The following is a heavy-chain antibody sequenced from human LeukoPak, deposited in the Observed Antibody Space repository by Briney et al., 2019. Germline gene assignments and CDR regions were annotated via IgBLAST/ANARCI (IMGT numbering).Heavy chain of an antibody. J-gene: IGHJ3*02. V-gene: IGHV4-34*01. D-gene: IGHD3-10*01. CDR3: ARPSSGSYSYAFDI. CDR1: GGSFSGYY. CDR2: INHSGST. Sequence: SETLSLTCAVYGGSFSGYYWSWIRQPPGKGLEWIGEINHSGSTNYNPSLKSRVTISVDTSKNQFSLKLSSVTAADTAVYYCARPSSGSYSYAFDIWGQGTMVTVSS.